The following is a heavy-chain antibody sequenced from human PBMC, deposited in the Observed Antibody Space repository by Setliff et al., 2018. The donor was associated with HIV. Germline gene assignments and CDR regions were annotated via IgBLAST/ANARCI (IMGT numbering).Heavy chain of an antibody. V-gene: IGHV4-59*12. CDR2: IYYSGGT. J-gene: IGHJ5*02. D-gene: IGHD3-22*01. CDR3: ARENGWLFGWFDP. Sequence: SETLSLTCTVSGGSMSRFYWTWIRQPPGKALEWIGYIYYSGGTSYSGTTYYNPSVASRITISGNTSKNQFSLKLTSVTAADTAIYYCARENGWLFGWFDPWGQGTPVTVSS. CDR1: GGSMSRFY.